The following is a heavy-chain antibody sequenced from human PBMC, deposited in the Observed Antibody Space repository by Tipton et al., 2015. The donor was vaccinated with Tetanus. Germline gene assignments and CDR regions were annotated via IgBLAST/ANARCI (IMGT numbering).Heavy chain of an antibody. CDR3: ARDSGYHEFDY. Sequence: TLSLTCTVSGGSISSYYWSWIRQPPGKGLEWIGYIYYSGGTNYNPSLKSRVTISVDTSKNQFSLKLSSVTAADTAVYYCARDSGYHEFDYWGQGTLVTVSS. D-gene: IGHD3-22*01. CDR2: IYYSGGT. CDR1: GGSISSYY. V-gene: IGHV4-59*01. J-gene: IGHJ4*02.